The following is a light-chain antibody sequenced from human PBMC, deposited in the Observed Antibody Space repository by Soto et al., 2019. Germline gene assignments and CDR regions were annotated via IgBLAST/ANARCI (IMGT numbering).Light chain of an antibody. J-gene: IGLJ3*02. Sequence: QSVLTQPASLSGSPGQSITISCTGTSSDIGAYDYVSWFQQHPGKAPKLMISEVNNRPSGVPDRFSGSKSGTSASLAISGLQSEDESDYYCAAWDDSLDAWVFGGGTKLTVL. V-gene: IGLV2-14*01. CDR2: EVN. CDR3: AAWDDSLDAWV. CDR1: SSDIGAYDY.